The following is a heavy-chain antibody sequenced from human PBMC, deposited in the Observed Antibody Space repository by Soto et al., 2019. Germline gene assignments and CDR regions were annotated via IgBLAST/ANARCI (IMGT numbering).Heavy chain of an antibody. D-gene: IGHD3-22*01. CDR2: ISGDSNYI. V-gene: IGHV3-21*01. CDR3: ARVVYFDRSAYGL. J-gene: IGHJ3*01. CDR1: GFSFSGYN. Sequence: GGSLRLSCAASGFSFSGYNMNWVRQAPGRGLEWVSSISGDSNYIYYADSVQGRFTISRDNAKNSVYLQMNSLRAEDTAVYYCARVVYFDRSAYGLWGQGTMVTVSS.